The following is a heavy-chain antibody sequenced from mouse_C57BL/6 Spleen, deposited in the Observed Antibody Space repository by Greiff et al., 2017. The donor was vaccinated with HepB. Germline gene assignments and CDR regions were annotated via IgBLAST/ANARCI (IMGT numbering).Heavy chain of an antibody. CDR1: GYTFTDYN. CDR2: INPNNGGT. CDR3: ARGSYYGSRESPFAY. J-gene: IGHJ3*01. D-gene: IGHD1-1*01. Sequence: VQLQQSGPELVKPGASVKIPCKASGYTFTDYNMDWVKQSHGKSLEWIGDINPNNGGTIYNQKFKGKATLTVDKSSSTAYMELRSLTSEDTAVYYCARGSYYGSRESPFAYWGQGTLVTVSA. V-gene: IGHV1-18*01.